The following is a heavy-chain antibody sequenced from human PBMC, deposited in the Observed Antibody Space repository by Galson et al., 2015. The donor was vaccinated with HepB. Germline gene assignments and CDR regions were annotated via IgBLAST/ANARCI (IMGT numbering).Heavy chain of an antibody. CDR1: GFTFSNNA. D-gene: IGHD5-18*01. CDR2: ISGSGGST. J-gene: IGHJ4*02. Sequence: SLRLSCAGSGFTFSNNAMSWVRQAPGKGLEWVSSISGSGGSTHFADSVKGRFTISRDNSEDTVYLQLDSPRVEDTAVYYCAKDFAGYSYGYDLWGRGTRVTVSS. V-gene: IGHV3-23*01. CDR3: AKDFAGYSYGYDL.